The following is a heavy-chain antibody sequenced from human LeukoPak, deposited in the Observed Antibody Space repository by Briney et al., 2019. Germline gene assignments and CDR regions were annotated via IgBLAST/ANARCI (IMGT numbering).Heavy chain of an antibody. CDR3: ARGGYNFDP. CDR2: SHYTGGT. V-gene: IGHV4-59*01. CDR1: GGSISSYN. J-gene: IGHJ5*02. D-gene: IGHD5-24*01. Sequence: PSETLSLTCTVSGGSISSYNWSWIRQPPGRGLEWIGYSHYTGGTNYNPSLKSRVTISIDASKNQLSLKLSSVTAADTAVYYCARGGYNFDPWGQGFLVTVSS.